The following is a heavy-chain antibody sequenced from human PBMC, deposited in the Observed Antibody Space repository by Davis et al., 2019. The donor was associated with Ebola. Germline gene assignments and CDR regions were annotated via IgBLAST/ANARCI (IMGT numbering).Heavy chain of an antibody. J-gene: IGHJ6*02. CDR3: ASSRTVTPDYYYGMDV. Sequence: GESLKISCAASGFTFSSYSMNWVRQAPGKGLEWVSYISSSSSTIYYADSVKGRFTISRDNAKNSLYLQMNSLRAEDTAVYYCASSRTVTPDYYYGMDVWGQGTTVTVSS. D-gene: IGHD4-17*01. CDR2: ISSSSSTI. V-gene: IGHV3-48*04. CDR1: GFTFSSYS.